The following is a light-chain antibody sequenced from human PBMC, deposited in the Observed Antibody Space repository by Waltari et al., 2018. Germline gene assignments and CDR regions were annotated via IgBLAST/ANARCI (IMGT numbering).Light chain of an antibody. V-gene: IGKV3-15*01. J-gene: IGKJ5*01. CDR1: QTIDNN. CDR2: GAS. Sequence: EIVVTQSPATLSVSPGERATLSCRTRQTIDNNLAWYQQKPGQTPRLLIYGASTRAIGIPARFSGSGFGTEFTLTISSLQSEDFAVYYCQQYNNWLSVTFGQGTRLEI. CDR3: QQYNNWLSVT.